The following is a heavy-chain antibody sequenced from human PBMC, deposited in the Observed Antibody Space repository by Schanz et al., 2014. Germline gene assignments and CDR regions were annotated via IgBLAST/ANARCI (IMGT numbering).Heavy chain of an antibody. CDR1: GITFSDYA. CDR3: AKDNGYYGSGSYYNGADY. V-gene: IGHV3-23*01. D-gene: IGHD3-10*01. CDR2: IASGGSHT. J-gene: IGHJ4*02. Sequence: EVQLLESGGALEQPGGSLRLSCAASGITFSDYAMSWVRQAPGKGLEWVSTIASGGSHTFYADSVTGRFTISRDNAKNTLYLQMNSLRAEDTAVYYCAKDNGYYGSGSYYNGADYWGQGTLVTVSS.